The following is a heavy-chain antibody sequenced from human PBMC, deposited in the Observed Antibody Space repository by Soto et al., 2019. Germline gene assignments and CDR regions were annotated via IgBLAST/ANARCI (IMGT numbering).Heavy chain of an antibody. V-gene: IGHV3-33*01. Sequence: QVQLVESGGGVVQPGRSLRLSCAVSGFTFSSYGMHWVRQAPGKGLEWVAVTWHDGSNKYYADSVKGRFTISRDNSKNTLYLQMNSLRAEDTAVYYCASDQSGYYPYYFDYCGQGTLVTVYS. CDR2: TWHDGSNK. CDR1: GFTFSSYG. D-gene: IGHD5-12*01. CDR3: ASDQSGYYPYYFDY. J-gene: IGHJ4*02.